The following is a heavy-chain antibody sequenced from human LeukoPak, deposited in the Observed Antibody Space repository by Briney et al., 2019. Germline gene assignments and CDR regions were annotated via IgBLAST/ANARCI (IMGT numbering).Heavy chain of an antibody. V-gene: IGHV4-31*03. CDR2: IYYSGST. Sequence: SETLSLTCTVSSGSISSGGYYWSWIRQHPGKGLEWIGYIYYSGSTYYNPSLKSRVTISVDTSKNQFSLKLSSVTAADTAVYYCARDLDYGGGLDYWGQGTLVTVSS. CDR1: SGSISSGGYY. D-gene: IGHD4-23*01. J-gene: IGHJ4*02. CDR3: ARDLDYGGGLDY.